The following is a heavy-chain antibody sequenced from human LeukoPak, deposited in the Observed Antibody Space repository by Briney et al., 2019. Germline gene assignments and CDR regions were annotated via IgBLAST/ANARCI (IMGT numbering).Heavy chain of an antibody. CDR1: GGSISSGSYY. J-gene: IGHJ4*02. Sequence: SETLSLTCTVSGGSISSGSYYWSWIRQPAGKGLEWIGRIYTSGSTNYNPSLKSRVTISVDTSKKQFSLKLSSVTAADTAVYYCARRHVEYSSSSDPYYFDYWGQGTLVTVSS. D-gene: IGHD6-6*01. V-gene: IGHV4-61*02. CDR3: ARRHVEYSSSSDPYYFDY. CDR2: IYTSGST.